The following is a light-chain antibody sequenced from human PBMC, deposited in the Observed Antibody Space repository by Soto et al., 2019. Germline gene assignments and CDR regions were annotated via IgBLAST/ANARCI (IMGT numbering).Light chain of an antibody. CDR1: QSIGTS. CDR2: KAS. J-gene: IGKJ1*01. CDR3: KQYSNYWT. V-gene: IGKV1-5*03. Sequence: DIQMTQSPSTLSASVGDRVTITCRASQSIGTSLAWYQQRPGKAPNLLIYKASSLESGVPSRFSGSRSGTEFTLTISRVQPDDFATYYCKQYSNYWTFGQGTKVEIK.